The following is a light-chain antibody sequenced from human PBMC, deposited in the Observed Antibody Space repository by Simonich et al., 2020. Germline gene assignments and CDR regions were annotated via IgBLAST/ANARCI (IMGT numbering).Light chain of an antibody. CDR1: QSVSSN. CDR3: QQYNNWPHT. J-gene: IGKJ2*01. CDR2: GAS. Sequence: EIVMTQSPATLSVSPGERATLPCRASQSVSSNLAWYQQKPGQAPRLLIYGASTRATCIPARFSGSGSGTEFTLTISSMQSEDFAVYYCQQYNNWPHTFGQGTKLEIK. V-gene: IGKV3-15*01.